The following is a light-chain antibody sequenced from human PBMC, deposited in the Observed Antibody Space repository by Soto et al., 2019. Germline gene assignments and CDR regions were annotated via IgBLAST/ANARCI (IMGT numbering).Light chain of an antibody. J-gene: IGKJ4*01. V-gene: IGKV3-15*01. CDR3: QQYNDWPLS. CDR2: GAS. Sequence: DIVMTQSPATLSVSPGERATLSCRASQSVSSNLAWYQQRPGQAPSLLIYGASTRATGITARISGSGSGTEFTLTISSLQSEDFAVYYCQQYNDWPLSFGGGTKVEIK. CDR1: QSVSSN.